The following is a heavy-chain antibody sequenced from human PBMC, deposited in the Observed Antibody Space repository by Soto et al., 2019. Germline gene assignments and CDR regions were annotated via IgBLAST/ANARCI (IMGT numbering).Heavy chain of an antibody. V-gene: IGHV3-74*01. D-gene: IGHD6-13*01. Sequence: GGSLRLSCASSGFTFSSYWMHWVRQATGKGLVWVSRINSDGSSTSYADSVKGRFTISRDNAKNSLYLQMNSLRGEDTALYYCAKDMRGGSSSSRYYYGLDVWGQGTTVTVSS. J-gene: IGHJ6*02. CDR1: GFTFSSYW. CDR3: AKDMRGGSSSSRYYYGLDV. CDR2: INSDGSST.